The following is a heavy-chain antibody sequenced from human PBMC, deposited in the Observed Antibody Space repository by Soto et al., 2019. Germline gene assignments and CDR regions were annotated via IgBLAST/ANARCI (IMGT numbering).Heavy chain of an antibody. Sequence: GASVKVSCKASGGTFSSYAISWVRQGPGHGLEWMGGIIPIFGTANYAQKFQGRVTITADESTSTAYMELSSLRSEDTAVYYCARKDSGYDLNYYGMDVWGQGTTVTVSS. CDR1: GGTFSSYA. CDR2: IIPIFGTA. D-gene: IGHD5-12*01. J-gene: IGHJ6*02. V-gene: IGHV1-69*13. CDR3: ARKDSGYDLNYYGMDV.